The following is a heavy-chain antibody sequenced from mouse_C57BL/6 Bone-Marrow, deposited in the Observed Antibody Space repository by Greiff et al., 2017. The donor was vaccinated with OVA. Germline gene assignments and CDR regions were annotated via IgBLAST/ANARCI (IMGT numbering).Heavy chain of an antibody. CDR2: ISSGSSTI. Sequence: EVKVVESGGGLVKPGGSLKLSCAASGFTFSDYGMHWVRQAPEKGLEWVAYISSGSSTIYYADTVKGRFTISRDTAKNTLFLQMTSLRSEDTAMYYCTRRLFYALDYWGQGTSVTVSS. D-gene: IGHD3-2*02. CDR3: TRRLFYALDY. J-gene: IGHJ4*01. V-gene: IGHV5-17*01. CDR1: GFTFSDYG.